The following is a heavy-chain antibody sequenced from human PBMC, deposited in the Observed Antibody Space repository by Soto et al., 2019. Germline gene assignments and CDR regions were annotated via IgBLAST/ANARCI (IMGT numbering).Heavy chain of an antibody. CDR1: GFTFSNAW. Sequence: EVQLVESGGGLVQPGGSLRLSCAASGFTFSNAWMSWVRQAPGKGLEWVGRIKSKTDGGTTDYAAPVKGRFTISRDDSKNTLYLQMNSLKTEDTAVYYCTQNYYDSSGYLKDYWGQGTLVTVSS. J-gene: IGHJ4*02. CDR3: TQNYYDSSGYLKDY. CDR2: IKSKTDGGTT. V-gene: IGHV3-15*01. D-gene: IGHD3-22*01.